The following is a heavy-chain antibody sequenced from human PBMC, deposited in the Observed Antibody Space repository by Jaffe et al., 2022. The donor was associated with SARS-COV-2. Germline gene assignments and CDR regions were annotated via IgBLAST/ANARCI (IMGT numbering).Heavy chain of an antibody. CDR3: ARDQEPHAEWKILPLDY. D-gene: IGHD3-3*01. CDR1: GFRFSSYA. V-gene: IGHV3-30-3*01. Sequence: QVQLVESGGGVVQPGRSLRLSCTASGFRFSSYAMYWVRQTPAKGLEWVAAIFFDGNRKYYAESVKGRFTISRDNSNNTVFLDINSLRPEDTAVYFCARDQEPHAEWKILPLDYWGPGTLVTVSS. J-gene: IGHJ4*02. CDR2: IFFDGNRK.